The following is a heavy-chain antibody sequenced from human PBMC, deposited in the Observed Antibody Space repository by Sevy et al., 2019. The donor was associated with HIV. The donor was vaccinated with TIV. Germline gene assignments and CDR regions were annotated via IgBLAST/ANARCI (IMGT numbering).Heavy chain of an antibody. J-gene: IGHJ6*03. CDR3: ARDIYYYYYMDV. CDR1: GFTFSSYE. CDR2: ISSSGSTI. V-gene: IGHV3-48*03. Sequence: GGSLTLSCAASGFTFSSYEMNWVRHAPGKGLEWVSYISSSGSTIYYADSVKGRFTISRDNAKNSLYLQMNSLRAEDTAVYYCARDIYYYYYMDVWGKGTTVTVSS.